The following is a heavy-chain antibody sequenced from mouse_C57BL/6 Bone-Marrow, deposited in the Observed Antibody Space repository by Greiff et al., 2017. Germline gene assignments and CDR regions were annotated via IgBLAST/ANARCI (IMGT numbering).Heavy chain of an antibody. CDR3: ARPVDGDVYFDY. D-gene: IGHD3-3*01. CDR2: ISSGGSYT. CDR1: GFTFSSYG. Sequence: VQLQQSGGDLVKPGGSLTLSCAASGFTFSSYGMSWVRQTPDKRLEWVATISSGGSYTYSPDSVKGRFTISRDNAKNTLYLQMSSLKSEDTAMYYCARPVDGDVYFDYWGQGTTLTVSS. V-gene: IGHV5-6*01. J-gene: IGHJ2*01.